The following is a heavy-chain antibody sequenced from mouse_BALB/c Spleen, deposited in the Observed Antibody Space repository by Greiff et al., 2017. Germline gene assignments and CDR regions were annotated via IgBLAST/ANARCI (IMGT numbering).Heavy chain of an antibody. CDR3: ARGKGYGYDEDY. J-gene: IGHJ2*01. D-gene: IGHD2-2*01. CDR1: GYTFTSYW. Sequence: VKLVESGAELARPGASVKLSCKASGYTFTSYWMQWVKQRPGQGLEWIGAIYPGDGDTRYTQKFKGKATLTADKSSSTAYMQLSSLASEDSAVYYCARGKGYGYDEDYWGQGTTLTVSS. CDR2: IYPGDGDT. V-gene: IGHV1-87*01.